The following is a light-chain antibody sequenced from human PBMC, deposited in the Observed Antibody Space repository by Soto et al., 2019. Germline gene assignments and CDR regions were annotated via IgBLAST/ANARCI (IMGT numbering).Light chain of an antibody. V-gene: IGKV1-5*01. J-gene: IGKJ4*01. CDR1: QNINIW. CDR3: HRYTSYARS. CDR2: DAS. Sequence: IPMTQSPSTLSASVGDRVTITCRASQNINIWLAWYQQKPGKAPKLLIYDASSLQSGVPSRFRGTTSGTEFTLTISSLQPDDFASYYCHRYTSYARSFGGGTKVEIK.